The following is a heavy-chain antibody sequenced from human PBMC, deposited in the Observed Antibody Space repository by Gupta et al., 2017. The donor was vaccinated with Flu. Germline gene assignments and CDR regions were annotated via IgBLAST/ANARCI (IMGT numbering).Heavy chain of an antibody. Sequence: QVQLVESGGGLVKTGGSLRLSCAASGFRFSDYYMSWVRQAPGMGLEWVSYMSVSGNTIYYADSVKGRFTISRDNAKNSLYLQMNSLRAEDTAVYYCATFYDFSFDYWGQGTLVTVSS. D-gene: IGHD3-3*01. CDR1: GFRFSDYY. CDR3: ATFYDFSFDY. J-gene: IGHJ4*02. V-gene: IGHV3-11*01. CDR2: MSVSGNTI.